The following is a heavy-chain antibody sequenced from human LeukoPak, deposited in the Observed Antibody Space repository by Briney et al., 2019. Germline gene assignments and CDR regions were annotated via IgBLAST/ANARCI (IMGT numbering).Heavy chain of an antibody. D-gene: IGHD3-22*01. Sequence: GGTLRLSCAASRYAFSTAAMRWLRQAPGKGLNWLTGITGNGGSTYYAAYVKGRVTISVDNSKSTLYLHMNSLSAADTALYHSPSRDYSDSSGSAPLFDYWGQGTLVSVSS. J-gene: IGHJ4*02. CDR1: RYAFSTAA. CDR2: ITGNGGST. CDR3: PSRDYSDSSGSAPLFDY. V-gene: IGHV3-23*01.